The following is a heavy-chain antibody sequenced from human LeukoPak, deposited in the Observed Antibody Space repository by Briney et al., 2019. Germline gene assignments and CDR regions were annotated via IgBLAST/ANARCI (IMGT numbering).Heavy chain of an antibody. CDR1: GYSISSGYY. CDR3: ARKVGASGWSDY. J-gene: IGHJ4*02. CDR2: IYHSGST. Sequence: PSETLSLTCAVSGYSISSGYYWGWIRQPPGKGLEWIGSIYHSGSTYYNPFLKSRVTISVDTSKNQFSLKLSSVTAADTAVYYCARKVGASGWSDYWGQGTLVTVSS. V-gene: IGHV4-38-2*01. D-gene: IGHD6-19*01.